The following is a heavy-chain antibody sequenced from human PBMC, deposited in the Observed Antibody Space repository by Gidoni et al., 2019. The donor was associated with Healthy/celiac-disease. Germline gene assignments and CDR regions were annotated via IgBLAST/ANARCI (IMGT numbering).Heavy chain of an antibody. CDR1: GGSFSGYY. D-gene: IGHD5-12*01. CDR2: INHSGST. V-gene: IGHV4-34*01. J-gene: IGHJ4*02. CDR3: AREGYSGPAYFDY. Sequence: QVQLQQWGAGRLKPSETLSLTCAVYGGSFSGYYWSWIRQPPGKGLEWIGEINHSGSTNYNPSLKSRVTISVDTSKNQFSLKLSSVTAADTAVYYCAREGYSGPAYFDYWGQGTLVTVSS.